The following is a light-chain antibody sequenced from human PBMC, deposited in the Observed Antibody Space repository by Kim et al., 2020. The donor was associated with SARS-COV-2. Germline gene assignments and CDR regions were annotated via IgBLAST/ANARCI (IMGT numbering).Light chain of an antibody. J-gene: IGKJ2*02. CDR3: QQYDSNPGT. CDR2: RAS. CDR1: QSISSW. Sequence: DIQMTQSPSTLSASVGDTVTITCRASQSISSWLAWYQQKPGKAPNLLIYRASSLESGVPSRFSGSGSGTEFTLSISSLQPDDFATYYCQQYDSNPGTFGQGTRLEI. V-gene: IGKV1-5*03.